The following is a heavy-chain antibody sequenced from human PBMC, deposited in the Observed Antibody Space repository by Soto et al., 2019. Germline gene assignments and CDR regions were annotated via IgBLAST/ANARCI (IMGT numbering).Heavy chain of an antibody. CDR1: GGSISSYY. Sequence: SETLSLTCTVSGGSISSYYWSWIRQPPGKGLEWIGYIHNSGSTNYNPSLRSRLTLSLDTSRNQLSLKLSSVTAADTAVYYCSRSLDTSAYYFSNHWGQGTLVTVSS. J-gene: IGHJ5*02. D-gene: IGHD3-22*01. V-gene: IGHV4-59*01. CDR2: IHNSGST. CDR3: SRSLDTSAYYFSNH.